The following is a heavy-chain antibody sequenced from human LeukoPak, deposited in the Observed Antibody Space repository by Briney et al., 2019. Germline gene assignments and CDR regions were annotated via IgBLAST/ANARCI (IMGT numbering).Heavy chain of an antibody. D-gene: IGHD6-13*01. V-gene: IGHV1-8*02. CDR1: GYSFSNYD. CDR3: ARGPGPDSWTAEYFQH. CDR2: MNPHRGDT. J-gene: IGHJ1*01. Sequence: ASVKVSCKPSGYSFSNYDINWVRLRQAFGQGPEWMGWMNPHRGDTGSPERFRGRISMTWDTSTSTAYLEVTDLTSDDTAVYYCARGPGPDSWTAEYFQHWGQGTLVTVSS.